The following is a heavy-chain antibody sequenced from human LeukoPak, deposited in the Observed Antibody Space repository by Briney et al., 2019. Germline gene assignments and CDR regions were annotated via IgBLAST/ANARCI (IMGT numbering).Heavy chain of an antibody. CDR1: GFTFSSYW. J-gene: IGHJ5*02. Sequence: GGSLRLSCAASGFTFSSYWMSWVPQAPGKGLEWVANIKQDGSEKYYVDSVKGRFTISRDNAKNSLYLQMNSLRAEDTAVYYCAMGLLWFGTGGFDPWGQGTLVTVSS. CDR3: AMGLLWFGTGGFDP. V-gene: IGHV3-7*01. D-gene: IGHD3-10*01. CDR2: IKQDGSEK.